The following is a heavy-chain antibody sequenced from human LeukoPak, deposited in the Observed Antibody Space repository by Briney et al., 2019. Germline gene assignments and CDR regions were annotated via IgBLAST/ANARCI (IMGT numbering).Heavy chain of an antibody. CDR3: ATGYDSSGYYYFGMDY. J-gene: IGHJ4*02. Sequence: GASVKVSCKASGYTFTSYAMHWVRQAPGQRLEWMGWNNAGNGNTKYSQKFQGRVTITRDTSASTAYMELSSLRSEDTAVYYCATGYDSSGYYYFGMDYWGQGTLVTVSS. CDR1: GYTFTSYA. CDR2: NNAGNGNT. D-gene: IGHD3-22*01. V-gene: IGHV1-3*01.